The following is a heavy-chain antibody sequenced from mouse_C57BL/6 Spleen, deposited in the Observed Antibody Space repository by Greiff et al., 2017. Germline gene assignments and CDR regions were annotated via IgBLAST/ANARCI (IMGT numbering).Heavy chain of an antibody. V-gene: IGHV5-17*01. Sequence: EVKVVESGGGLVKPGGSLKLSCAASGFTFSDYGMHWVRQAPEKGLEWVAYISSGSGTIYYADTVKGRFTISRDNAKNTLFLQMTSLRSEDTAMYYCARRDSSGYPWFAYWGQGTLVTVSA. J-gene: IGHJ3*01. CDR3: ARRDSSGYPWFAY. D-gene: IGHD3-2*02. CDR2: ISSGSGTI. CDR1: GFTFSDYG.